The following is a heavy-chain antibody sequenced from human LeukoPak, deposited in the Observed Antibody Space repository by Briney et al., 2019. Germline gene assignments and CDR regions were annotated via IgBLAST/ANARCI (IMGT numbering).Heavy chain of an antibody. V-gene: IGHV3-9*01. CDR3: AKNILVAGLGYFDS. Sequence: PGGSLRLSCVASGFTFDDYGMHWVRQAPGKGLEWVSGISWKSTYINYADSVRGRFTISRDDAENSLYLEMNSLRVDDTAFYYCAKNILVAGLGYFDSWGQGTLVTVSS. CDR2: ISWKSTYI. J-gene: IGHJ4*02. CDR1: GFTFDDYG. D-gene: IGHD6-19*01.